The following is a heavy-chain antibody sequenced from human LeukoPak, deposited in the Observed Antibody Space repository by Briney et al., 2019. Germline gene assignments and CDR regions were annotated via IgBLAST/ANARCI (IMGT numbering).Heavy chain of an antibody. CDR2: INHSGST. CDR3: TRDSGTTGEVKFDP. V-gene: IGHV4-34*01. D-gene: IGHD3-10*01. CDR1: GGSFSGYY. J-gene: IGHJ5*02. Sequence: SETLSLTCAVYGGSFSGYYWSWIRQPPGKGLEWIGEINHSGSTNYNPSLKSRVTISVDTSKNQFSLKLSSVTAADTAVYYCTRDSGTTGEVKFDPWGQGSLVTVSS.